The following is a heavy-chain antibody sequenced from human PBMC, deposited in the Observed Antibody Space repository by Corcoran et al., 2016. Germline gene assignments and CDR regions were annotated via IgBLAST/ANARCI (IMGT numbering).Heavy chain of an antibody. CDR2: IYHSGST. CDR1: GYSISSGYY. V-gene: IGHV4-38-2*02. J-gene: IGHJ4*02. D-gene: IGHD3-3*01. CDR3: ARILEWGFLEWLDY. Sequence: QVQLQESGPGLVKPSETLSLTCTVSGYSISSGYYWGWIRQPPGKGLEWIGSIYHSGSTYYNPSLKSRVTISVDTSKNQFSLKLSSVTAADTAVYYCARILEWGFLEWLDYWGQGTLVTVSS.